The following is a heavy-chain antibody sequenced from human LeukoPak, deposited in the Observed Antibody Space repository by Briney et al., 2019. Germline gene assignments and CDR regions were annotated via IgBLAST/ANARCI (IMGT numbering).Heavy chain of an antibody. CDR3: ARDLNLYGDYGAFDI. D-gene: IGHD4-17*01. V-gene: IGHV1-18*01. Sequence: ASVKVSCKASGYTFTSYGISWVRQAPGQGLEWMGWISAYNGNTNYAQKLQGRVTMTTDTSTSTAYMELRSLRSDDTAVYYCARDLNLYGDYGAFDIWGQGTMVTVSS. CDR2: ISAYNGNT. J-gene: IGHJ3*02. CDR1: GYTFTSYG.